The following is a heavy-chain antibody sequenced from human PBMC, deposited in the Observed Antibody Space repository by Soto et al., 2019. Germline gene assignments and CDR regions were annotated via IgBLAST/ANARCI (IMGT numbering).Heavy chain of an antibody. D-gene: IGHD6-19*01. CDR2: MNPNSGNT. V-gene: IGHV1-8*01. Sequence: ASVKVSCKASGYTFTSYDINWVRQATGQGLEWMGWMNPNSGNTGYAQKFQGRVTMTRNTSISTAYMELSSLRSEDTAVYYCARGNSRLVRYCYYGMDVWGQVITVTFSS. J-gene: IGHJ6*02. CDR3: ARGNSRLVRYCYYGMDV. CDR1: GYTFTSYD.